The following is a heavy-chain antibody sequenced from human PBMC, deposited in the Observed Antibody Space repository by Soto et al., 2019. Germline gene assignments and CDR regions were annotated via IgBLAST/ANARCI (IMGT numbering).Heavy chain of an antibody. CDR2: IYYSGST. V-gene: IGHV4-39*01. D-gene: IGHD3-16*02. CDR1: GGSISSSSYY. Sequence: SETLSLTCTVSGGSISSSSYYWGWIRQPPGKGLEWIGSIYYSGSTYYNPSLKSRVTISVDTSKNQFSLKLSSVTAADTAVYYCARTPRGSYRSNYYYYMDVWGQGTTVTVSS. J-gene: IGHJ6*03. CDR3: ARTPRGSYRSNYYYYMDV.